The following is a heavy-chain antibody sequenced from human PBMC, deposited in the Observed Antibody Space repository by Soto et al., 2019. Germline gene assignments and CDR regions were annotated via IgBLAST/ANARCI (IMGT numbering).Heavy chain of an antibody. CDR1: GYTFTSYG. CDR2: ISAYNGNT. V-gene: IGHV1-18*04. D-gene: IGHD6-6*01. CDR3: ARRESIAARPPYYYGMDV. J-gene: IGHJ6*02. Sequence: XSVKVSCKASGYTFTSYGISWVRQAPGQGLEWMGWISAYNGNTNYAQKLQGRVTMTTDTSTSTAYMELRSLRSDDTAVYYCARRESIAARPPYYYGMDVWGHGTTVTVSS.